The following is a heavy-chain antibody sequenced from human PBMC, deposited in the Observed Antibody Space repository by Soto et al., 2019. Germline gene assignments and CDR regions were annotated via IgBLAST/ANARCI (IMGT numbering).Heavy chain of an antibody. V-gene: IGHV4-39*01. D-gene: IGHD6-19*01. J-gene: IGHJ4*02. CDR2: IFYSGNT. Sequence: QLQLQESGPGLVKPSETLSLTCTVSDDSIGRSNYFWGWIRQPPGKGLEWIGNIFYSGNTHYNPSIKSLCTIALDTSNHLFSLRVSSVTAADTAVYYCARHLYSGDSSGSFVYWGPGALVIVSS. CDR1: DDSIGRSNYF. CDR3: ARHLYSGDSSGSFVY.